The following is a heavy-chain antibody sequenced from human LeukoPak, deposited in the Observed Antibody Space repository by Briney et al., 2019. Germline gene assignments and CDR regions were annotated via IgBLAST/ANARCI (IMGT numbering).Heavy chain of an antibody. CDR2: INHSGST. CDR1: GGSFSGGY. D-gene: IGHD2-2*01. CDR3: ARGPHCSSTSCYPTWGYYYYYMDV. Sequence: PSETLSLTCAVYGGSFSGGYWSWIRQPPGKGLEWIGEINHSGSTNYNPSLKSRVTISVDTSKNQFSLKLSSVTAADTAVYYCARGPHCSSTSCYPTWGYYYYYMDVWGKGTTVTVSS. V-gene: IGHV4-34*01. J-gene: IGHJ6*03.